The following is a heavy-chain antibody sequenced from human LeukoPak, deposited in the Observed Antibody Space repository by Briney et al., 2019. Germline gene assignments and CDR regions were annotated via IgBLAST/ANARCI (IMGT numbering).Heavy chain of an antibody. J-gene: IGHJ4*02. Sequence: PSETLSLTCTVSGGSIRSNYWNWIRQPPGKGLEWMGYIYYSGSTNYNPSLKSRVTISVDTSKNQFSLKLRSVTAADTAVYYCASMRVSGIAAAGYYFDYWGQGTLVTVSS. D-gene: IGHD6-13*01. V-gene: IGHV4-59*01. CDR1: GGSIRSNY. CDR2: IYYSGST. CDR3: ASMRVSGIAAAGYYFDY.